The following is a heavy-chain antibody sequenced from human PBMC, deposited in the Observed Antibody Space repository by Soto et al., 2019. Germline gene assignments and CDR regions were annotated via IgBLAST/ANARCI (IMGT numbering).Heavy chain of an antibody. D-gene: IGHD3-10*01. Sequence: GGSLRLSCAASGFTFSSYSMNWVRQAPGKGLEWVSSISSSSSYIYYADSVKGRFTISRDNAKNSLYLQMNSLRAEDTAVYYCARDFELWKPWSFDIWGQGTMVTVSS. CDR1: GFTFSSYS. J-gene: IGHJ3*02. CDR3: ARDFELWKPWSFDI. CDR2: ISSSSSYI. V-gene: IGHV3-21*01.